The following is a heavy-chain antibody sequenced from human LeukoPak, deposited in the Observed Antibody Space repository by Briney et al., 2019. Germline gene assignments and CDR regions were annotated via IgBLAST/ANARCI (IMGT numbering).Heavy chain of an antibody. J-gene: IGHJ5*02. Sequence: PGGSLRLSCAASGFTFSSYWMSWVRQAPGKGLEWVANIKQDESEKYYVDSVKGRFTISRDNAKNSLYLQMNSLRAEDTAVYYCARDARDGSKIMPWFDPWGQGTLVTVSS. V-gene: IGHV3-7*01. CDR2: IKQDESEK. CDR3: ARDARDGSKIMPWFDP. CDR1: GFTFSSYW. D-gene: IGHD5-24*01.